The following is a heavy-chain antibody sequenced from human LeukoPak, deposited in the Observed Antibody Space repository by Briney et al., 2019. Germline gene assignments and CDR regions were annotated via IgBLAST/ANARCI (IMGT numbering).Heavy chain of an antibody. CDR3: ARYCTTGSCYPGSYYGMDV. Sequence: GGSLRLSCDASEFIISKYAMGWFRQAPGQGLEWVSAVSNSGGSLYYADSVKGRFTISRDNSKNTLYLQMDSMRAGDTALYYCARYCTTGSCYPGSYYGMDVWGQGTTVTVSS. CDR1: EFIISKYA. D-gene: IGHD2-2*01. CDR2: VSNSGGSL. J-gene: IGHJ6*02. V-gene: IGHV3-23*01.